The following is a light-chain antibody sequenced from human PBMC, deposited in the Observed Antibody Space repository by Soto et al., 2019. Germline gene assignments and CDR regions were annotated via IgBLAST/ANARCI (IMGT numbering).Light chain of an antibody. J-gene: IGLJ2*01. CDR1: SSDIGGYNY. V-gene: IGLV2-14*03. CDR3: SSYTTSTTLGVA. Sequence: QSALTQPASVSGSPGQSITISCTGTSSDIGGYNYVSWYQQHPGKAPKLIIYDVTHRPSGVANRFSGSKSGNTASLTISGLQADVEADYYCSSYTTSTTLGVAFGGGTKVTVL. CDR2: DVT.